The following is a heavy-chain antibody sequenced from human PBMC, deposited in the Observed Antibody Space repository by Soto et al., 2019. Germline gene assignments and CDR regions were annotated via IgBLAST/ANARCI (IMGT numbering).Heavy chain of an antibody. V-gene: IGHV4-31*03. CDR2: IYFSGTT. Sequence: QVQLQESGPGLVKPSQTLSLTCTVSGGSISSGGYYWSWIRQNPGKGLEWIGYIYFSGTTYYNPSLESRVIMSVDTSKTQFSLKLSSVTAADTAVYYCARDISGYYQLDHWGQGTLVTVSS. CDR3: ARDISGYYQLDH. CDR1: GGSISSGGYY. D-gene: IGHD5-12*01. J-gene: IGHJ4*01.